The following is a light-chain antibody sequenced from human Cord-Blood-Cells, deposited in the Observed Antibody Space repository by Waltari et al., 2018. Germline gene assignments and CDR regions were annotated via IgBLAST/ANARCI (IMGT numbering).Light chain of an antibody. V-gene: IGKV1-39*01. CDR3: QQSYSTPYT. CDR2: AAS. J-gene: IGKJ2*01. CDR1: QSISSY. Sequence: DIQLTHSPSSPSASVDPRVQLTCRASQSISSYLKWYQQKPGNAPKLLIYAASSLQSGVPSRFSGSGSGTDFTLTISSLQPEDFATYYCQQSYSTPYTFGQGTKLEIK.